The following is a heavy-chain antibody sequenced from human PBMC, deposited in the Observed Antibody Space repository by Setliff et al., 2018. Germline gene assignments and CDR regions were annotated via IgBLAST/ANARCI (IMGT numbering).Heavy chain of an antibody. V-gene: IGHV1-69*06. Sequence: ASVKVSCKASGGAFSSYAISWVRQAPGQGLEWMGRIIPIFGTANYAQKFQGRVTITADKSTSTAYMELSSLRSEDTAVYYCARDPWQWLTTFTSAEYFQHWGQGTLVTVSS. CDR1: GGAFSSYA. J-gene: IGHJ1*01. D-gene: IGHD6-19*01. CDR3: ARDPWQWLTTFTSAEYFQH. CDR2: IIPIFGTA.